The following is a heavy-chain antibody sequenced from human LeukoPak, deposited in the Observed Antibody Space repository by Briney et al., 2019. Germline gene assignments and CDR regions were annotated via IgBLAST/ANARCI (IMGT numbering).Heavy chain of an antibody. D-gene: IGHD3-16*01. CDR2: ISSSSSYI. V-gene: IGHV3-21*01. J-gene: IGHJ3*02. Sequence: PGGSLRLSCAASGFTFSSYSMNWVRQAPGKGLEWVSSISSSSSYIYYADSVKGRFTISRDNAKSSLYLQMNSLRAEDTAVYYCARDLLLREAFDIWGQGTMVTVSS. CDR1: GFTFSSYS. CDR3: ARDLLLREAFDI.